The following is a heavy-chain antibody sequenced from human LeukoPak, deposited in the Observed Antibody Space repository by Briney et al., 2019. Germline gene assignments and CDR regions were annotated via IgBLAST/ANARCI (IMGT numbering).Heavy chain of an antibody. Sequence: KTGGSLRLSCAASGFTFSDYYMSWIRQAPGKGLEWVSYISSSGSTIYYADSVKGRFTISRDNAKNSLYLQMNSLRAEDTAVYYCARSTGGGSYQFYYYYMDVWAKGPRSPSP. CDR2: ISSSGSTI. J-gene: IGHJ6*03. CDR3: ARSTGGGSYQFYYYYMDV. V-gene: IGHV3-11*04. D-gene: IGHD1-26*01. CDR1: GFTFSDYY.